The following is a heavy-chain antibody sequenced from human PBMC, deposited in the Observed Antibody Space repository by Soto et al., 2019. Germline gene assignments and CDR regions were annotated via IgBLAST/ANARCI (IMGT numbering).Heavy chain of an antibody. CDR1: EFSFSSYV. CDR2: IWHDGSNK. V-gene: IGHV3-33*01. J-gene: IGHJ4*02. D-gene: IGHD3-9*01. Sequence: QVQLVESGGGVVQPGRSLRLSCAASEFSFSSYVMHWVRQAPGKGLEWVAVIWHDGSNKYHADSVKGRFTISRDNSNKMVYLQMNSLRVEDTAVYYCARARDATGPFDYWGQGTLVTVSS. CDR3: ARARDATGPFDY.